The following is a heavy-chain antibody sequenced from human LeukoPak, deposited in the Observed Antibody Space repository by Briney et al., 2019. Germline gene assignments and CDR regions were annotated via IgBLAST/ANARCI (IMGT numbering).Heavy chain of an antibody. CDR3: AREGSDGYNYFDF. CDR2: IYHSGST. Sequence: SGTLSLTCAVSGGSISSSNWWSWVRQPPGKGLEWIGEIYHSGSTNYNPSLKSRVTISVDTSKNQFSLKLRSVTAADTAVYYCAREGSDGYNYFDFWGRGTLVTVSS. J-gene: IGHJ4*02. CDR1: GGSISSSNW. V-gene: IGHV4-4*02. D-gene: IGHD5-24*01.